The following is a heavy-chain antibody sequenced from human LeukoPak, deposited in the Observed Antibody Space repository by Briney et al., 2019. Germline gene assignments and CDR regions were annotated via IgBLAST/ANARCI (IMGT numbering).Heavy chain of an antibody. CDR3: ARGVGGWSTYYYYMDV. D-gene: IGHD2-15*01. CDR2: ISYDGSNK. Sequence: GGSLRLSCAASGFTFSSHAMHWVRQAPGKGLEWVAVISYDGSNKYYADSVKGRFTISRDNSKNTLYLQMNSLRAEDTAVYYCARGVGGWSTYYYYMDVWGKGTTVTVSS. V-gene: IGHV3-30*04. CDR1: GFTFSSHA. J-gene: IGHJ6*03.